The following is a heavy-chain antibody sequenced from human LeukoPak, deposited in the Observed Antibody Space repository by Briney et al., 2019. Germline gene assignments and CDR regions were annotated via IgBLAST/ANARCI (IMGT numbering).Heavy chain of an antibody. CDR1: GGSISSYY. D-gene: IGHD6-19*01. V-gene: IGHV4-4*07. CDR3: ARDRRIAVAGTFYYYGMDA. J-gene: IGHJ6*02. Sequence: SETLSLTCTVSGGSISSYYWSWIRQPAGKGLEWIGRIYTSGSTNYNPSLKSRVTMSVDTSKNQFSLKLSSVTAADTAVYYCARDRRIAVAGTFYYYGMDAWGQGTTVTVSS. CDR2: IYTSGST.